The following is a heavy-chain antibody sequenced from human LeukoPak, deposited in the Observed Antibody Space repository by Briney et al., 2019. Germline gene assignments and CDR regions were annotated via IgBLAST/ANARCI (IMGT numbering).Heavy chain of an antibody. D-gene: IGHD2-15*01. CDR1: GYTFASYD. Sequence: ASVKVSCKASGYTFASYDINWVRQATGQGLEWMGWMNPNSGNTGYAQKFQGRVTMTRNTSISTAYMELSSLRSEDTAVYYCARGRGYCSGGSCSFDYWGQGTLVTVSS. V-gene: IGHV1-8*01. CDR2: MNPNSGNT. J-gene: IGHJ4*02. CDR3: ARGRGYCSGGSCSFDY.